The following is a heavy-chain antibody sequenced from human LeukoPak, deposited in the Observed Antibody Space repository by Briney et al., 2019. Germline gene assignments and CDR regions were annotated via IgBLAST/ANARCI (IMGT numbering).Heavy chain of an antibody. D-gene: IGHD1-7*01. V-gene: IGHV5-51*01. CDR1: GYSFTSYW. J-gene: IGHJ3*02. CDR2: IYPGDSDT. Sequence: GESLKISCKGSGYSFTSYWIGWVRQMPGKGLEWMGIIYPGDSDTRYSPSFQGQVTISADKSISTAYLQWSSLKASDTAMYYCASSLLAWNYGGWSAFDIWGQGTMATVSS. CDR3: ASSLLAWNYGGWSAFDI.